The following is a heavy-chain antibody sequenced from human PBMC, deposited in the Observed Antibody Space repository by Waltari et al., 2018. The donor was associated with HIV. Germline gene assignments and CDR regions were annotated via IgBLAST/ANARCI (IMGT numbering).Heavy chain of an antibody. Sequence: EVQLVESGGGLVQPGGSLRLSCAASGFTFSSYWMHWVRQAPGKGLVWVSGIDRDGSNTRYADSVKCRCTISRDNAKNTLYLQINSLRVEDTAVYYCARGQYYSMDVWGQGTTVTVSS. V-gene: IGHV3-74*01. J-gene: IGHJ6*02. CDR3: ARGQYYSMDV. D-gene: IGHD3-10*01. CDR1: GFTFSSYW. CDR2: IDRDGSNT.